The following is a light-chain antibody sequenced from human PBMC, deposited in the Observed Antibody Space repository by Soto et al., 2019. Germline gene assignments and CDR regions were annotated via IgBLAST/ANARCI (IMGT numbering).Light chain of an antibody. Sequence: DIQMTQSPSSLSASVGDRVTITCQASQDISNYLNWYQQKPGKAPKLLIYDASNLVTGVPSRFSGSGSGTDFTFPISSLQPEDIARYYCLQYYNLLPLTFGVGTKLDIX. V-gene: IGKV1-33*01. J-gene: IGKJ4*01. CDR1: QDISNY. CDR3: LQYYNLLPLT. CDR2: DAS.